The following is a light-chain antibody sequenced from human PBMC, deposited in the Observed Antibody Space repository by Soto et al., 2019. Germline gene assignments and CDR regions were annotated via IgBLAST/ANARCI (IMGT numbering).Light chain of an antibody. CDR2: GAS. Sequence: EIVMTQSPATLSVSPGERATLSCRASQSVSSNLAWYQQKPGQAPRLLIYGASTRATGIPARFSGSGSGTEFHLTISSLQYEDFAVYYCQQYNNWPPMYTFGQGTKLEIK. CDR1: QSVSSN. CDR3: QQYNNWPPMYT. V-gene: IGKV3-15*01. J-gene: IGKJ2*01.